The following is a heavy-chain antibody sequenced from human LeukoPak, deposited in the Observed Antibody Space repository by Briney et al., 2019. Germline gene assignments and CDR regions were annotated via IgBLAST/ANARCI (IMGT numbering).Heavy chain of an antibody. J-gene: IGHJ4*02. CDR3: AKGLFSGYDKYLDS. V-gene: IGHV3-23*01. CDR1: GFTFSSYA. D-gene: IGHD5-12*01. Sequence: QPGGSLRLSCAASGFTFSSYAMNWVRQAPGKGLEWVSAITGDGGSTYYADSVKGRFTISRDNSKNALYLQMISLRAEDTAVYYCAKGLFSGYDKYLDSWGQGTLVTVSS. CDR2: ITGDGGST.